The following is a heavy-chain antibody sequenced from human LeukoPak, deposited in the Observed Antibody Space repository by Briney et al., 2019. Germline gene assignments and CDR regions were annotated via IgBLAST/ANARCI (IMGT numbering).Heavy chain of an antibody. J-gene: IGHJ4*02. CDR2: ISYSGST. D-gene: IGHD1-14*01. CDR1: GASISTYY. Sequence: SETLSLTCTVSGASISTYYWSWVRPPPGKGLEWIGFISYSGSTNYDPSLKSRVIISADTSKNHLSLHLISVTAADTAVYYCTRDSGRDGGFDYWGQGTLVTVSS. V-gene: IGHV4-59*01. CDR3: TRDSGRDGGFDY.